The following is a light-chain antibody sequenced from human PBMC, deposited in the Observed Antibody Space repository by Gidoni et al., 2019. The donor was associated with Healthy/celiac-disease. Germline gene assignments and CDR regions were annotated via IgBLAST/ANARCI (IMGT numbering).Light chain of an antibody. CDR1: SSNIGSNT. CDR3: AAWDDSLNGWV. J-gene: IGLJ3*02. Sequence: QSVLTKQPSASGTPGQRVTISWSGSSSNIGSNTVNWYQQLPGTAPKLLIYSNNQRPSGVPDRFSGSKSGTSASLAISGLQSEAEADYYCAAWDDSLNGWVFGGGTKLTV. V-gene: IGLV1-44*01. CDR2: SNN.